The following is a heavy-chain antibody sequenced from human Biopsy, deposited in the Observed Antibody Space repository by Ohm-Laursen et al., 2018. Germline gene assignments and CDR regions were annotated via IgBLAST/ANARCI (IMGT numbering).Heavy chain of an antibody. J-gene: IGHJ4*02. Sequence: SVKVSCKASGYSFTSYYMHWVRQAPGRGLEWMGMINPSGSTTSYPQIFQGRVTVTRDTSKSTVYMELSSLRSADTAVYFCARNTGWYGDLYYFDYWGQGTLVTVSS. CDR3: ARNTGWYGDLYYFDY. V-gene: IGHV1-46*01. D-gene: IGHD6-19*01. CDR1: GYSFTSYY. CDR2: INPSGSTT.